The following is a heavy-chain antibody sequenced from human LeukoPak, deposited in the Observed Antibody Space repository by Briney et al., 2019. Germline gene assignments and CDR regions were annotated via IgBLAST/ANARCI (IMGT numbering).Heavy chain of an antibody. CDR3: ARALNDAFDI. V-gene: IGHV3-11*04. J-gene: IGHJ3*02. Sequence: KPGGSLRLSCAASGFTFSDYYMGWIRLAPGKGLEWVSYISNSGTGTYYPDSVKGRFTISRDNAKNSLYLQVNSLRAEDTAVYYCARALNDAFDIWGQGTMGTVSS. CDR2: ISNSGTGT. CDR1: GFTFSDYY.